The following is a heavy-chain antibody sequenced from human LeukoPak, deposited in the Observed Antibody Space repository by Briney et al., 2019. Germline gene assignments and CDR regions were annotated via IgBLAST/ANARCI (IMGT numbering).Heavy chain of an antibody. D-gene: IGHD3-22*01. CDR2: LSSNGGST. V-gene: IGHV3-64*01. CDR1: GFTFSSYA. Sequence: GGSLRLSCAASGFTFSSYAMHWVRQAPGKGLEYVSALSSNGGSTYYANSVKGRFTISRDNSKNTLYLQMGSLRAEDMAVYYCATDYYDSSGLLDYWGQGTLVTVSS. CDR3: ATDYYDSSGLLDY. J-gene: IGHJ4*02.